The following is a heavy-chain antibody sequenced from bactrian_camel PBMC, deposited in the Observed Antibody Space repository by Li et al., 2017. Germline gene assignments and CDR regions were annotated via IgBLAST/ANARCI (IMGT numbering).Heavy chain of an antibody. CDR1: GFTSNDCG. Sequence: QLVESGGNSVQAGGSLRLSCAAPGFTSNDCGMEWYRQAAGKQREIVSTIISDGTTTYVDDVKGRYTISQDKAKNTVYLQMNNLEVDDTALYFCAAEGDGLVPLPGPDGLSRAEFRFWGLGTQVTVS. V-gene: IGHV3S53*01. J-gene: IGHJ6*01. CDR2: IISDGTT. D-gene: IGHD5*01. CDR3: AAEGDGLVPLPGPDGLSRAEFRF.